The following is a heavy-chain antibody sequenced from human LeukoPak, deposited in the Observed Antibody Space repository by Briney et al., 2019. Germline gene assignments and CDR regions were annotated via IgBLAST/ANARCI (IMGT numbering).Heavy chain of an antibody. CDR3: ARDPETRSYYDSSGYSGAFHH. J-gene: IGHJ1*01. Sequence: PGGSLRLSCAASGFTFSRYWMSWVRQAPGKGLEWVARIKQGGSEKYYVDSVKGRFIISRDNGKNSLYLQMNSLTAEDTAVYFCARDPETRSYYDSSGYSGAFHHWGQGTLVTVSS. CDR2: IKQGGSEK. V-gene: IGHV3-7*01. CDR1: GFTFSRYW. D-gene: IGHD3-22*01.